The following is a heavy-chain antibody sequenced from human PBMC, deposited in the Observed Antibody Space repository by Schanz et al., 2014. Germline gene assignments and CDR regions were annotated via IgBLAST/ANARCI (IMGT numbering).Heavy chain of an antibody. Sequence: EVQLVESGGGLVQPGGSLRLSCAASGFTFRGYAMSWVRQAPGRGLEWVSIISGSGGNTYYADAVRGRFTISRDNSKTTVYLQMNSLRAEDTAVYYCAKDAENTAMITDYFDYWGQGTLVNGSS. J-gene: IGHJ4*02. CDR2: ISGSGGNT. CDR1: GFTFRGYA. D-gene: IGHD5-18*01. V-gene: IGHV3-23*04. CDR3: AKDAENTAMITDYFDY.